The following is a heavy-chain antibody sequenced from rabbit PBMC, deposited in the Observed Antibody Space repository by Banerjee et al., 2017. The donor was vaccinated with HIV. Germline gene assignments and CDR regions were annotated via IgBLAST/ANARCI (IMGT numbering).Heavy chain of an antibody. CDR1: GFSFSSNYY. Sequence: QEQLVESGGGLVQPEGSLTLTCTASGFSFSSNYYMCWVRQAPGKGLEWIACIYAGSSGSTYYASWAKGRFTISKTSSTTVTLQMTSLTAADTATYFCARGDAGYVGNGYDLWGQGTLVTVS. CDR3: ARGDAGYVGNGYDL. CDR2: IYAGSSGST. V-gene: IGHV1S45*01. J-gene: IGHJ6*01. D-gene: IGHD8-1*01.